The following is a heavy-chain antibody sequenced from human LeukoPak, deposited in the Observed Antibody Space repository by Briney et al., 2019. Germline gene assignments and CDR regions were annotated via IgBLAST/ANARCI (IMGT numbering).Heavy chain of an antibody. D-gene: IGHD6-13*01. CDR2: ISAYNGNT. Sequence: RVASVKVSCKASGYTFTSHGISWVRQAPGQGLEWMGWISAYNGNTNYAQKLQGRVTMTTDTSTSTAYMELRSLRSDDTAVYYCAREQKGYSSSRFVPYNWFDPWGQGTLVTVSS. J-gene: IGHJ5*02. V-gene: IGHV1-18*01. CDR1: GYTFTSHG. CDR3: AREQKGYSSSRFVPYNWFDP.